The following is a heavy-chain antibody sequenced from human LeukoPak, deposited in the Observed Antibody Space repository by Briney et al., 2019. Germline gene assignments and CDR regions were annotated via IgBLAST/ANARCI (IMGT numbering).Heavy chain of an antibody. CDR2: INHSGST. V-gene: IGHV4-34*01. J-gene: IGHJ4*02. D-gene: IGHD3-22*01. CDR3: ARSDYYYDSSGYYSN. Sequence: PSETLSLTCAVYGGSFSGYYWSWIRQPPGKGLEWIGEINHSGSTNYNPSLKSRVTISVDTSKNQFSLKLSSVTAADTAVYYCARSDYYYDSSGYYSNWGQGTLVTVSS. CDR1: GGSFSGYY.